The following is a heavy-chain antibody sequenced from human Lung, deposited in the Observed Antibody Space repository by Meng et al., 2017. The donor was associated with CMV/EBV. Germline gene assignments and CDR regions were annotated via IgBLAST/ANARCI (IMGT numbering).Heavy chain of an antibody. CDR3: ARAFYDSIFDGMDV. Sequence: GGSLRLSCAASGFTFSSYAMHWVRQAPGKGLEWVAVISYDGSNKYHADSVKGRFTISRDNSKNTLYLQMNSLRAEDTAVYYCARAFYDSIFDGMDVWGQGTTVTVSS. CDR1: GFTFSSYA. CDR2: ISYDGSNK. J-gene: IGHJ6*02. V-gene: IGHV3-30*04. D-gene: IGHD3-22*01.